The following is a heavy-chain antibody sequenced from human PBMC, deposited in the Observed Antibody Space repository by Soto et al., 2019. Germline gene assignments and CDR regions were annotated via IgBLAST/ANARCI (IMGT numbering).Heavy chain of an antibody. D-gene: IGHD3-22*01. CDR3: ARDPMSVRRMDV. Sequence: EVQLVESGGGLVQPGGSLRLSCAASGFTISGYWMHWVRQAPGKRLVWVSRINSDGSSTGYADSVKGRFTISRDNAKNTLYRQMNRLRSEDTAVYYCARDPMSVRRMDVWGKGTTVTVSS. CDR2: INSDGSST. V-gene: IGHV3-74*01. J-gene: IGHJ6*03. CDR1: GFTISGYW.